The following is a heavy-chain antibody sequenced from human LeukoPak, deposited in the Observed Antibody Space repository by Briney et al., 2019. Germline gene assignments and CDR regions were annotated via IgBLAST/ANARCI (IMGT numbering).Heavy chain of an antibody. CDR1: GYTFTSYD. J-gene: IGHJ4*02. Sequence: GASVKISCKASGYTFTSYDINWVRQATGQGLEWMGWMNPNSGNTGYAQKFQGRVTMTRNTSISTAYMELSSLRSEDTAVYYCARGSWYGGSIGYWGQGTLVTVSS. CDR3: ARGSWYGGSIGY. CDR2: MNPNSGNT. D-gene: IGHD6-13*01. V-gene: IGHV1-8*01.